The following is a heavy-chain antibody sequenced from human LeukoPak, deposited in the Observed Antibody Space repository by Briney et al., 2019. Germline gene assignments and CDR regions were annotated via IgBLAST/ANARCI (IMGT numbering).Heavy chain of an antibody. V-gene: IGHV4-39*07. CDR1: GGSISSSSYY. J-gene: IGHJ4*02. D-gene: IGHD6-13*01. CDR3: ARVIRSSSSWYPN. Sequence: SETLSLTCTVSGGSISSSSYYWGWIRQPPGKGLEWIGSIYYSGSTYYNPSLKSRVTISVDTSKNQFSLKLSSVTAADTAVYYCARVIRSSSSWYPNWGQGTLVTVSS. CDR2: IYYSGST.